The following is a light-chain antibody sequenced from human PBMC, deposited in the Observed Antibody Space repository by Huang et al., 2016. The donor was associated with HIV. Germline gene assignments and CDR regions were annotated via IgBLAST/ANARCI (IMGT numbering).Light chain of an antibody. J-gene: IGKJ4*01. CDR3: QQYNHFPL. V-gene: IGKV1-33*01. Sequence: DIQMTQSPSSLSASVGDRVTITCQANHDIYNYLNWYQQKTGKAPKLLIYDAAKWEPGVPSRFSGSGSGTDFTFTISSLHPEDVATYYCQQYNHFPLFGGGTKVEIK. CDR2: DAA. CDR1: HDIYNY.